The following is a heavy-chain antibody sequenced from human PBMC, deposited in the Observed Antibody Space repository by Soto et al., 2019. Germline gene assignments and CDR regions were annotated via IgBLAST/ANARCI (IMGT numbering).Heavy chain of an antibody. V-gene: IGHV3-23*01. CDR2: SSGSGGNT. CDR3: AKAGGVSTDAFDI. CDR1: GFISSSYA. D-gene: IGHD1-26*01. Sequence: GGSLRLSCAASGFISSSYAMSWVRQAPGKGLEWVSASSGSGGNTYYADSVKGRVNISRDNSKNTLYLQMNSLRAEDAAVYYCAKAGGVSTDAFDIWGQGTMVTVSS. J-gene: IGHJ3*02.